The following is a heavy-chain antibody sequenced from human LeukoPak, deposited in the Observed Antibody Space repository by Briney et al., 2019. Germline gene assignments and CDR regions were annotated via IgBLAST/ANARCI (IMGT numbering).Heavy chain of an antibody. V-gene: IGHV1-18*01. Sequence: ASVKVSCKASGGTFSSYAISWVRQAPGQGLEWMGWISAYNGNTNYAQKLQGRVTMTTDTSTSTAYMELRSLRSDDTAVYYCARGPSRGDLDYWGQGTLVTVSS. CDR1: GGTFSSYA. D-gene: IGHD4-17*01. CDR2: ISAYNGNT. CDR3: ARGPSRGDLDY. J-gene: IGHJ4*02.